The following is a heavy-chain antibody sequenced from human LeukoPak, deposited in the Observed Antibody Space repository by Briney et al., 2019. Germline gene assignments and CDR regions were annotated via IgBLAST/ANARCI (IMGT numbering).Heavy chain of an antibody. D-gene: IGHD2-15*01. CDR2: LNPSGGST. CDR3: ARDWNGVVVAATGYFDY. Sequence: ASVKVSXKASGYTFTSYYMHWVRQAPGQGLEWMGILNPSGGSTSYAQKFQGRVTMTRDTSTSTVYMELSSLRSEDTAVYYCARDWNGVVVAATGYFDYWGQGTLVAVSS. V-gene: IGHV1-46*01. CDR1: GYTFTSYY. J-gene: IGHJ4*02.